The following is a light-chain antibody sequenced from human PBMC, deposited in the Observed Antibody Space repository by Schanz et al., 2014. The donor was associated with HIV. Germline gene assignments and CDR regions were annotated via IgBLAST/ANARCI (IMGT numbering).Light chain of an antibody. CDR1: SSDVGSYNF. CDR2: DVN. J-gene: IGLJ2*01. Sequence: QSVLTQPRSVSGSPGQSVTISCTGTSSDVGSYNFVSWYQQHPDTAPKLMIYDVNKRPSGVPDRFSGSKSGNTASLTISGLQAEDEADYYCSSYTTSDTLIFGGGTKLTVL. V-gene: IGLV2-11*01. CDR3: SSYTTSDTLI.